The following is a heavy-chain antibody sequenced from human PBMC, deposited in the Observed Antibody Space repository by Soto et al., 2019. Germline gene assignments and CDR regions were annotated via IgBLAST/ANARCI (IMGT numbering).Heavy chain of an antibody. D-gene: IGHD3-9*01. CDR3: ARQADYNILTCYFYSFDS. Sequence: PGGSLKISCKSSGYSFTDYWIGWVRQMPGKGLGWMGIIYPGDSDARYSPSFQGQVTISIDTSINTAFLRCNSLTASATAMYYCARQADYNILTCYFYSFDSWGQGSLVTVSS. V-gene: IGHV5-51*01. CDR2: IYPGDSDA. CDR1: GYSFTDYW. J-gene: IGHJ4*02.